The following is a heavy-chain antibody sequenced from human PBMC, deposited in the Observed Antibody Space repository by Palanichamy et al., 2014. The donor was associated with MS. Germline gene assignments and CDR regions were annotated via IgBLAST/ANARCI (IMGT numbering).Heavy chain of an antibody. J-gene: IGHJ4*02. D-gene: IGHD2-15*01. CDR1: GFSFSGSA. Sequence: EVQLVESGGGLVQPGGSLKLPCAASGFSFSGSAMHWVRQASGKGLEWVGRIRTKPNSFTTVYAASVNGRFTISRDDSKNTAYLQMNSLKTEDTAVYYCSRIGAVAINDYWGQGIPVTVSS. V-gene: IGHV3-73*01. CDR2: IRTKPNSFTT. CDR3: SRIGAVAINDY.